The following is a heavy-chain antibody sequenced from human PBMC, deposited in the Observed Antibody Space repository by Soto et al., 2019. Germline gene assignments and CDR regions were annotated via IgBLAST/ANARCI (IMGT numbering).Heavy chain of an antibody. D-gene: IGHD5-18*01. J-gene: IGHJ4*02. CDR2: IKQDGSEK. CDR1: GFTLSSYW. CDR3: ARVPGSGYNYGSTFDY. Sequence: EVQLVESGGGLGQPGGSLRLSCAASGFTLSSYWMSWVRQAPGKGLEWVANIKQDGSEKYYVDSVKGRFTISRDNAKNSLYLQMNSLRAEDTAVYYCARVPGSGYNYGSTFDYWGQGTLVTVSS. V-gene: IGHV3-7*05.